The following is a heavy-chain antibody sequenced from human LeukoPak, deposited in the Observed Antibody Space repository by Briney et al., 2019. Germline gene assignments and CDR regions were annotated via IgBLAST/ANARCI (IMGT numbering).Heavy chain of an antibody. J-gene: IGHJ4*02. Sequence: ASVKVSCKASGYTFTSYAMNWVRQAPGQGLEWMGIINHSGGGTSYAQRFQGRVTMTRDTSTSTVYMDLSSLRSEDTAVYYCARAKDTAMVMPWDYWGQGTLVTVSS. CDR3: ARAKDTAMVMPWDY. CDR1: GYTFTSYA. V-gene: IGHV1-46*01. D-gene: IGHD5-18*01. CDR2: INHSGGGT.